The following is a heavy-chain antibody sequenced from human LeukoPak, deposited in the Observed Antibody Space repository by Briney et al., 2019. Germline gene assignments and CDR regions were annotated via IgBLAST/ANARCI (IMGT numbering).Heavy chain of an antibody. CDR1: GGSFSGYY. CDR2: INHSGST. CDR3: ARVGSFGEPPSDY. D-gene: IGHD3-10*01. V-gene: IGHV4-34*01. J-gene: IGHJ4*02. Sequence: SETLSLTCAAYGGSFSGYYWSWIRQPPGKGLEWIGEINHSGSTNYNPSLKSRVTISVDTSKNQFSLKLSSVTAADTAVYYCARVGSFGEPPSDYWGQGTLVTVSS.